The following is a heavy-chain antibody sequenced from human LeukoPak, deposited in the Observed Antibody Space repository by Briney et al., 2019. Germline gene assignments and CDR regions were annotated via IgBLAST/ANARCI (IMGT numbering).Heavy chain of an antibody. CDR1: GFTFSSYS. D-gene: IGHD3-10*01. Sequence: GGSLRLSCAASGFTFSSYSMNWVRQAPGKGLEWVSSISSSSSYIYYADSVKGRFTISRDSAKNSQYLQMNSLRAEDTAVYYCAREPLVRGVSFDYWGLGTLVTVSS. CDR2: ISSSSSYI. CDR3: AREPLVRGVSFDY. V-gene: IGHV3-21*01. J-gene: IGHJ4*02.